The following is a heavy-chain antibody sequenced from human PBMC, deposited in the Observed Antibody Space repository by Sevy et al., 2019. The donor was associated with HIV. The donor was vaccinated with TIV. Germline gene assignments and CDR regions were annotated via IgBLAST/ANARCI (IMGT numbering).Heavy chain of an antibody. D-gene: IGHD1-1*01. CDR1: GYTFTSYG. V-gene: IGHV1-18*01. CDR2: ISGYNGKG. Sequence: ASVKVSCKTSGYTFTSYGIIWVRQAPGQGLEWMGWISGYNGKGNYAQKFQGRLTMTTDTSTNTAYMELRSLRSDDTVVYYCAREGWNELHGMDVWGQGTTVTVSS. J-gene: IGHJ6*02. CDR3: AREGWNELHGMDV.